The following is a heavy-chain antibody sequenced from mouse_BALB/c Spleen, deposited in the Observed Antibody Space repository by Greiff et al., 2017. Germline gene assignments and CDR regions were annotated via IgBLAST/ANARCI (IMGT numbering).Heavy chain of an antibody. Sequence: EVQLQESGPELVKPGASVKISCKASGYSFTGYFMNWVMQSHGKSLEWIGRINPYNGDTFYNQKFKGKATLTVDKSSSTDHMELRSLASEDSAVYYCARLDGYYYAMDYWGQGTSVTVSA. J-gene: IGHJ4*01. D-gene: IGHD2-3*01. CDR2: INPYNGDT. CDR3: ARLDGYYYAMDY. CDR1: GYSFTGYF. V-gene: IGHV1-20*02.